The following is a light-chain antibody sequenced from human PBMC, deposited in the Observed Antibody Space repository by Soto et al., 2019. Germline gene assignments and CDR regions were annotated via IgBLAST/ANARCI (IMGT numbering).Light chain of an antibody. J-gene: IGKJ4*01. CDR1: HPISNY. CDR3: QQANSFPLT. CDR2: AAS. V-gene: IGKV1-39*01. Sequence: DIPMTQSPSSLSASVGDRVTITCRASHPISNYLNWYQHRPGKAPKLLIYAASSLQSGVPSRFSGSGSGTDFTLTISSLQPEDFATYYCQQANSFPLTFGGGTKVDIK.